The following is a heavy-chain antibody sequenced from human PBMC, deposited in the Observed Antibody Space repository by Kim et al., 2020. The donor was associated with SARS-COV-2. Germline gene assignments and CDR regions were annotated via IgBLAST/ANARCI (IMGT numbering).Heavy chain of an antibody. Sequence: ASVKVSCKASGYTFTSYYMHWVRQAPGQGLEWMGIINPSGGSTSYAQKFQGRVTMTRDTSTSTVYMELSSLRSEDTAVYYCARGGGNVGFGVFIDFDYWGQGTLVTVSS. V-gene: IGHV1-46*01. J-gene: IGHJ4*02. CDR2: INPSGGST. CDR1: GYTFTSYY. D-gene: IGHD3-3*01. CDR3: ARGGGNVGFGVFIDFDY.